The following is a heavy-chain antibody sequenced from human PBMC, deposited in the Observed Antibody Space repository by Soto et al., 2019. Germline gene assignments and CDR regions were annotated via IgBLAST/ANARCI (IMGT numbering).Heavy chain of an antibody. CDR3: VSWGGSSY. V-gene: IGHV3-7*05. D-gene: IGHD3-16*01. CDR1: GFTFNTSW. J-gene: IGHJ4*02. Sequence: EVQLLESGGGLVQPGGSLRLSCAASGFTFNTSWMSWVRRAPGKGLEWVAHMNQHGSEKYYVDSVKGRFTISGDDAKNSLYLQMNSLGAEDTAVYYCVSWGGSSYWCQGALVSVSS. CDR2: MNQHGSEK.